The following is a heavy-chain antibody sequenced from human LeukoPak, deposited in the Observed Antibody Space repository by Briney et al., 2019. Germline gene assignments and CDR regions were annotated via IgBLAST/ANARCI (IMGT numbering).Heavy chain of an antibody. CDR3: ARGGPGIAAAGRGVDFDY. CDR2: INHSGST. CDR1: GGSFSGYY. V-gene: IGHV4-34*01. Sequence: SETLSLTCAVYGGSFSGYYWSWIRQPPGKGLEWIGEINHSGSTNYNPSLKSRVTISVDTSKNQFSLKLSSVTAADTAVYYCARGGPGIAAAGRGVDFDYWGQGTLVTVSS. J-gene: IGHJ4*02. D-gene: IGHD6-13*01.